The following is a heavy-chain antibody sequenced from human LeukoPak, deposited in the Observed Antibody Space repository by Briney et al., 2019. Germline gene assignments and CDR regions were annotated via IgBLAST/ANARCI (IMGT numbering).Heavy chain of an antibody. J-gene: IGHJ4*02. D-gene: IGHD6-13*01. CDR2: ISGSGGST. CDR3: AKTLYSSSWYEFDY. Sequence: GGSLRLSCAASEFIFSSYAMYWVRQAPGKGLEWVSAISGSGGSTYYADSVKGRFTISRDNSKNTLYLQMNSLRAEDTAVYYCAKTLYSSSWYEFDYWGQGTLVTVSS. V-gene: IGHV3-23*01. CDR1: EFIFSSYA.